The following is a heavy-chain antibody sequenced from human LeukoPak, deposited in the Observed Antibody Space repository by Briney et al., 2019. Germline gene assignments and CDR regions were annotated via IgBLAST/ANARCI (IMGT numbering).Heavy chain of an antibody. CDR3: AAAMAQFDP. D-gene: IGHD5-18*01. CDR1: GGSISSYY. Sequence: SETLSLTCTVSGGSISSYYWSWIRQPPGKGLEWIGYIYYSGSTNYNPSLKSRVTISVDTSKNQFSLKLSSVTAADTAVYYCAAAMAQFDPWGQGTLVTVSS. J-gene: IGHJ5*02. CDR2: IYYSGST. V-gene: IGHV4-59*08.